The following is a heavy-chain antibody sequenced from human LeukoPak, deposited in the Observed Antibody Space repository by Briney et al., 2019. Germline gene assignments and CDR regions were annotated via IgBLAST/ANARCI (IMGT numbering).Heavy chain of an antibody. V-gene: IGHV4-59*01. Sequence: SETLSLTCTVSGGSISSYYWSWIRQPPGKGLEWIGYIYYSGSTNYNPSLKSRVTISVDTSKNQFSLKLSSVTAADTAVYYCARDFSAAFDIWGQGTMTVSS. D-gene: IGHD2/OR15-2a*01. J-gene: IGHJ3*02. CDR2: IYYSGST. CDR1: GGSISSYY. CDR3: ARDFSAAFDI.